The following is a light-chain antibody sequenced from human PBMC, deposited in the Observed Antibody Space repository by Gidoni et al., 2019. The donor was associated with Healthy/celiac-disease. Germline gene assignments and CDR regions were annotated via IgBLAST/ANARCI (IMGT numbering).Light chain of an antibody. CDR3: QSADSSGTYVV. J-gene: IGLJ2*01. CDR1: ALPKQY. Sequence: SYELTQPTSVSVSPGQTARITCSGDALPKQYAYWYQQKPGQAPVLVIYKDSERPSGIPERFSGSSSGTTVTLTISGFQAEDEADYYCQSADSSGTYVVFGGGTKLTVL. V-gene: IGLV3-25*03. CDR2: KDS.